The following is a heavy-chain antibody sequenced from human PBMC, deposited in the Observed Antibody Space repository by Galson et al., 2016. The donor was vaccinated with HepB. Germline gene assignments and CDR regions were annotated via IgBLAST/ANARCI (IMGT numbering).Heavy chain of an antibody. Sequence: SVRVSCAASGYSFSSSCIHWVRQAPGKGLEWVAVIDYSGHRKCYVDNFKGRFIMTRDTSNNTVYLEMNSLTSEDTAVYYCARVAGSSHSLGYWGQGTLITVSS. CDR3: ARVAGSSHSLGY. V-gene: IGHV3-30*03. CDR1: GYSFSSSC. D-gene: IGHD6-13*01. J-gene: IGHJ4*02. CDR2: IDYSGHRK.